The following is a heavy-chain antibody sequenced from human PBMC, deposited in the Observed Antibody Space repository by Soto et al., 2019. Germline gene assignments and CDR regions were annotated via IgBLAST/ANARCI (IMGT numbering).Heavy chain of an antibody. V-gene: IGHV3-9*01. Sequence: EVQLVESGGGLVQPGRSLRLSCAASGFTFDDYAMHWVRQAPGKGLEWVSGISWNSGSIGYADSVKGRFTISRDNAKNSLYLQMKSLRAEDTALYYCAKDMEEWGTFDYWGQGTLVTVSS. CDR1: GFTFDDYA. J-gene: IGHJ4*02. CDR3: AKDMEEWGTFDY. D-gene: IGHD1-26*01. CDR2: ISWNSGSI.